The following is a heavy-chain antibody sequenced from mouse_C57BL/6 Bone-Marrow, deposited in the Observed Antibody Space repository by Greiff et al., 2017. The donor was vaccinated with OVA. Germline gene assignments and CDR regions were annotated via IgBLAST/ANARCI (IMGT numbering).Heavy chain of an antibody. CDR3: ARSGAYYYGSSYVAAMDY. CDR2: INPGSGGT. J-gene: IGHJ4*01. CDR1: GYAFTNYL. Sequence: QVQLKQSGAELVRPGTSVKVSCKASGYAFTNYLIEWVKQRPGQGLEWIGVINPGSGGTNYNEKFKGKATLTADKSSSTAYMQLSSLTSEDSAVYFCARSGAYYYGSSYVAAMDYWGQGTSVTVSS. D-gene: IGHD1-1*01. V-gene: IGHV1-54*01.